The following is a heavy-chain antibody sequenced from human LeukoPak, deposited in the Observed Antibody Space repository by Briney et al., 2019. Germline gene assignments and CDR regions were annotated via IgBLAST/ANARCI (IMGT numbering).Heavy chain of an antibody. Sequence: SETLSLTCAVYGGSFSGYYWSWIRQPPGKGLEWIGEINHSGSTNFNPSLKSRVTISVDTSKNQLSLKLSSVTAADTAVYYCARAGRYCSGGSCHHWYFDLWGRGTLVTVSS. CDR3: ARAGRYCSGGSCHHWYFDL. J-gene: IGHJ2*01. D-gene: IGHD2-15*01. CDR1: GGSFSGYY. CDR2: INHSGST. V-gene: IGHV4-34*01.